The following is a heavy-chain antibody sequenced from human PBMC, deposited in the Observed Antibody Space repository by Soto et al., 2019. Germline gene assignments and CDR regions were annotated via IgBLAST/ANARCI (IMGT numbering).Heavy chain of an antibody. V-gene: IGHV3-30*18. Sequence: PGGSLRLSCAASGFTFSSYGMHWVRQAPGKGLEWVAVISYDGSNKYYADSVKGRFTISRDNSKNTLYLQMNSLRAEDTAVYYCAKVGHSSGGSCYSPDYWGQGTLVTVSS. CDR3: AKVGHSSGGSCYSPDY. D-gene: IGHD2-15*01. CDR1: GFTFSSYG. CDR2: ISYDGSNK. J-gene: IGHJ4*02.